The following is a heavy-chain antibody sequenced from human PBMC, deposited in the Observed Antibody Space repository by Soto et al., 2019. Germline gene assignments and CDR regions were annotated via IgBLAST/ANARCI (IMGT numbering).Heavy chain of an antibody. D-gene: IGHD6-6*01. CDR3: ARDSIEAQGCFQH. CDR1: GGTFSSYA. CDR2: IIPIFGTA. Sequence: SVKVSCKASGGTFSSYAISWVRQAPGQGLEWMGGIIPIFGTANYAQKFQGRVTITADKSTSTAYMELSSLRSEDTAVYYCARDSIEAQGCFQHWGQGTLVTVSS. J-gene: IGHJ1*01. V-gene: IGHV1-69*06.